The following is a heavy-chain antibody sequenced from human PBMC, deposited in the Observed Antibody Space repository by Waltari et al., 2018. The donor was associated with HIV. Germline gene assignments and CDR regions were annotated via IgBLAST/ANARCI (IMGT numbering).Heavy chain of an antibody. CDR1: GFTFSSYG. CDR2: IWFGGSNK. V-gene: IGHV3-33*01. CDR3: ARRGVLTYYYTMDV. Sequence: QVQLVESGGGVVQPGRSLRLSCAASGFTFSSYGMHWVRQAPGKGLEGVAVIWFGGSNKYYADSVKGRFSISRDNSKNTLYLQMNSVRAEDTAVYFCARRGVLTYYYTMDVWGQGTTVTVSS. D-gene: IGHD3-10*01. J-gene: IGHJ6*02.